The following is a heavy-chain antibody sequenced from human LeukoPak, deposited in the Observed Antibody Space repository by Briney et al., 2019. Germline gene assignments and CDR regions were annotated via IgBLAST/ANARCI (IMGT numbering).Heavy chain of an antibody. J-gene: IGHJ3*02. CDR1: GFTFSAYS. D-gene: IGHD3-10*01. CDR2: ITSSSNYI. Sequence: PGGSLTLSCAASGFTFSAYSMTWVRQAPGKGLEWVSSITSSSNYIYYADSLKGRFTISRDNAKNSLYLQMNSLRAEDTAVYYCARGRSITLLRGVAMSDGFDIWGQGAMVAVSS. V-gene: IGHV3-21*01. CDR3: ARGRSITLLRGVAMSDGFDI.